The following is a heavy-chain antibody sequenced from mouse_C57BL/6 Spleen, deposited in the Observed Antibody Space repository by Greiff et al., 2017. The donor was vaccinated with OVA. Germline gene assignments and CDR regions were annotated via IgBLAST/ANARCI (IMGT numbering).Heavy chain of an antibody. CDR3: ASLIYYDYDGAMDY. CDR1: GFTFSDYG. V-gene: IGHV5-17*01. D-gene: IGHD2-4*01. CDR2: ISSGSSTI. Sequence: EVHLVESGGGLVKPGGSLKLSCAASGFTFSDYGMHWVRQAPEKGLEWVAYISSGSSTIYYADTVKGRFTISRDNAKNTLFLQMTSLRSEDTAMYYCASLIYYDYDGAMDYWGQGTSVTVSS. J-gene: IGHJ4*01.